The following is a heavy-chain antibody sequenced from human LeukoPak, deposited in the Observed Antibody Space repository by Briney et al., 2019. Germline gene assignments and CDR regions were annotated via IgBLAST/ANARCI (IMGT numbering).Heavy chain of an antibody. CDR2: IIPILGIA. V-gene: IGHV1-69*10. CDR1: GGTFSSYA. J-gene: IGHJ5*02. D-gene: IGHD1-1*01. CDR3: AKGTTGTMRSGGVSKFDP. Sequence: SVKVSCKASGGTFSSYAISWVRQAPGQGLEWMGGIIPILGIANYAQKFQGRVTITADKSTSTAYMELSSLRSEDTAVYYCAKGTTGTMRSGGVSKFDPWGRGTLVTVSS.